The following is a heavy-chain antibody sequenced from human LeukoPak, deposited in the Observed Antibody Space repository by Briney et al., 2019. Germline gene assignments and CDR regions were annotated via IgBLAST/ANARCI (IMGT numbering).Heavy chain of an antibody. J-gene: IGHJ4*02. CDR3: ARRIAAAGTFDY. D-gene: IGHD6-13*01. V-gene: IGHV1-18*01. CDR2: ISAYNGNT. CDR1: GYTFTSYG. Sequence: ASVKVSCKVSGYTFTSYGISWVRQAPGQGLEWMGWISAYNGNTNYAQKLQGRVTMTTDTSTSTAYMELRSLRSDDTAVYYCARRIAAAGTFDYWGQGTLVTVSS.